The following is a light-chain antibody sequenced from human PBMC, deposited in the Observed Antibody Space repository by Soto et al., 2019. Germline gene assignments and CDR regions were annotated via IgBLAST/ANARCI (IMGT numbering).Light chain of an antibody. CDR1: QFIGSF. CDR2: AAS. J-gene: IGKJ4*01. Sequence: DIPMTQSPSSVSASVGDRVTITCRASQFIGSFLVWYQQKPGKAPKLLIYAASSLQSGVPSRFSGSGSGTDFTLTISRLQPEDFATYYCLQANRFPLTFGGGTKLEIK. CDR3: LQANRFPLT. V-gene: IGKV1-12*01.